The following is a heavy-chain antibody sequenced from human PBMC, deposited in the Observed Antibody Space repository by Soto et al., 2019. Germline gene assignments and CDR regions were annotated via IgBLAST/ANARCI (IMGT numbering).Heavy chain of an antibody. CDR1: GFTFSSYG. CDR2: ISYDGGNK. V-gene: IGHV3-30*18. D-gene: IGHD1-26*01. Sequence: GGSLRLSCAASGFTFSSYGMHWVRQAPGKGLEWVAVISYDGGNKYYADSVKGRFTISRDNSKNTLYLQMNSLRAEDTAVYYCAKDLTEWELPYWGQGTLVTVSS. CDR3: AKDLTEWELPY. J-gene: IGHJ4*02.